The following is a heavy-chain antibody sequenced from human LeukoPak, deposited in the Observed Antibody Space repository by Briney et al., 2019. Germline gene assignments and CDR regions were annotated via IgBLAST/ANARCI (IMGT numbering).Heavy chain of an antibody. V-gene: IGHV4-39*07. J-gene: IGHJ4*02. D-gene: IGHD2-2*02. CDR1: GGSISSSSYY. CDR3: ARGNTALGY. Sequence: SETLSLTCTVSGGSISSSSYYWGWIRQPPGKGLEWIGSIYYSGSTYYNPSLESRVTISVDTSKNQFSLKLSSVTTADTAVYYCARGNTALGYWGQGTLVTVSS. CDR2: IYYSGST.